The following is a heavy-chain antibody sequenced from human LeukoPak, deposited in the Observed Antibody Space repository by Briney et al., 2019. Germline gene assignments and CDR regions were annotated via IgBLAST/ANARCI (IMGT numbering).Heavy chain of an antibody. J-gene: IGHJ6*03. Sequence: SETLSLTCTVSGDSISSSSSDWGWIRQPPGKGLEWVGNIYHSGSTYYNPSLKSRVTISIDTSKKQFSLKLSSVTAADTAVYYCARHGWGDYYYYMDVWGKGTTVTVSS. V-gene: IGHV4-39*01. CDR2: IYHSGST. CDR1: GDSISSSSSD. CDR3: ARHGWGDYYYYMDV. D-gene: IGHD6-19*01.